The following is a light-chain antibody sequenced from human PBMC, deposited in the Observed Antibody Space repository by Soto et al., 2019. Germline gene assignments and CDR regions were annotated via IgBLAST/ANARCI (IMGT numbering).Light chain of an antibody. CDR3: LQYNSYPLT. CDR1: QSINNW. V-gene: IGKV1-5*03. J-gene: IGKJ4*01. CDR2: EAS. Sequence: DIQMTQSPSTLSASVGDRVTITCRASQSINNWLAWYQQKPGKAPKLLIYEASSLESGVPSRFSGSASGTEFTTTISSLQPDDFATFYCLQYNSYPLTFGGGTEVEIK.